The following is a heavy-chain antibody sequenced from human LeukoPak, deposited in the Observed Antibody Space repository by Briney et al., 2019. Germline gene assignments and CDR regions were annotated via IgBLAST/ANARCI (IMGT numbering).Heavy chain of an antibody. J-gene: IGHJ4*02. Sequence: SETLSLTCTVSGGSISGYYWSWIRQPPGQGLEWFGFITYSGSANYNPALKSRLSISLDTSKNQFSLNLYSLNAADTAVYYCARHGSDWSFDYWGQGTLITVSS. CDR3: ARHGSDWSFDY. V-gene: IGHV4-59*08. CDR2: ITYSGSA. D-gene: IGHD6-19*01. CDR1: GGSISGYY.